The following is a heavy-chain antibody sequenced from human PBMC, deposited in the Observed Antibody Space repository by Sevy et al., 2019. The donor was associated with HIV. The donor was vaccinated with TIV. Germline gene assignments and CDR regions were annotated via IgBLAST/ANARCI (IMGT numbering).Heavy chain of an antibody. D-gene: IGHD6-19*01. CDR3: AGPILTYNSGWSYYDY. CDR2: IRYSGET. J-gene: IGHJ4*02. V-gene: IGHV4-39*01. Sequence: SETLLTCTVSGASISSSGYYWGLIRQPPGKGLEWIASIRYSGETFYNPSLRSRVTISADTSKNQFSLHLSSVTAADTAIYFCAGPILTYNSGWSYYDYWGQGTVVTVSS. CDR1: GASISSSGYY.